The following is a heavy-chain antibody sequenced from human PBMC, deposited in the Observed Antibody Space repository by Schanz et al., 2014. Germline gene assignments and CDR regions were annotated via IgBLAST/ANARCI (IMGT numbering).Heavy chain of an antibody. CDR1: GFNFRNYG. CDR3: AKDPFQRIMMVRGSIKGGMDV. J-gene: IGHJ6*02. CDR2: IWFDGTNK. V-gene: IGHV3-33*03. D-gene: IGHD3-10*01. Sequence: QVQLVESGGGVVQPGRSLRLSCAASGFNFRNYGMHWVRQAPGKGLEWVAVIWFDGTNKYNADSVKGRFTISRDKFKNTLYLQMNSLRVEDTAMYYCAKDPFQRIMMVRGSIKGGMDVWGQGTTVTVSS.